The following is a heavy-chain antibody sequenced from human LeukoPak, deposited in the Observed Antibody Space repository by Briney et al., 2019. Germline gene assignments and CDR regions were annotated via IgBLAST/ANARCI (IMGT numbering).Heavy chain of an antibody. J-gene: IGHJ6*02. CDR1: GFTFSSYS. CDR2: ISSSSSYI. CDR3: ARDLLLWFGETGYYGMDV. Sequence: GGSLRLSCAASGFTFSSYSMNWVRQAPGKGLEWVSSISSSSSYIYYADSVKGRFTISRDNAKNSLYLQMNSLRAVDTAVYYCARDLLLWFGETGYYGMDVWGQGTTVTVSS. V-gene: IGHV3-21*01. D-gene: IGHD3-10*01.